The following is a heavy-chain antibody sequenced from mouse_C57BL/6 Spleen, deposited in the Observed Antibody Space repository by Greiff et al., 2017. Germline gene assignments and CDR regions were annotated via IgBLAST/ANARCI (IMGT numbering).Heavy chain of an antibody. CDR2: INPYNGDT. CDR1: GYSFTGYF. V-gene: IGHV1-20*01. Sequence: EVQLQQSGPELVKPGDSVKISCKASGYSFTGYFMNWVMQSHGKSLEWIGRINPYNGDTFYNQKFKGKATLTVDKSSSTAHMELRSLTSEDSAVYDCARYGGYYGYAMDYWGQGTSVTVSS. J-gene: IGHJ4*01. CDR3: ARYGGYYGYAMDY. D-gene: IGHD1-1*01.